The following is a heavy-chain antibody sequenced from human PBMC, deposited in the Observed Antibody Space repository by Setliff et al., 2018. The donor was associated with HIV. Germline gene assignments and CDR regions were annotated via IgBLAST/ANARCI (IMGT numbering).Heavy chain of an antibody. J-gene: IGHJ3*02. V-gene: IGHV1-24*01. Sequence: ASVKVSCKVSGYTFTKLSMRWVRQAPGKGLEWMGGFDPGDGERIYAQKLQGRVTMTEDTSTDTAYMELSSLRSEDTAVYYCATRPMSPLIAFHIWGQGTMVTVSS. D-gene: IGHD3-22*01. CDR3: ATRPMSPLIAFHI. CDR2: FDPGDGER. CDR1: GYTFTKLS.